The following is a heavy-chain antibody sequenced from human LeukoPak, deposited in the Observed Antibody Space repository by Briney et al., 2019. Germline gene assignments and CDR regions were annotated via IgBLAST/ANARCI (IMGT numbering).Heavy chain of an antibody. Sequence: GGSLRLSCTASGFTFGDYAMSGVRQAPGKGLEWVGFIKSKAYGGTTEYAAPVKGRFTISRDDSKSIAYLQMNSLKTEDTAVYYCTRDPDSSGYYWLGYWGQGTLVTVSS. CDR2: IKSKAYGGTT. D-gene: IGHD3-22*01. V-gene: IGHV3-49*04. CDR3: TRDPDSSGYYWLGY. J-gene: IGHJ4*02. CDR1: GFTFGDYA.